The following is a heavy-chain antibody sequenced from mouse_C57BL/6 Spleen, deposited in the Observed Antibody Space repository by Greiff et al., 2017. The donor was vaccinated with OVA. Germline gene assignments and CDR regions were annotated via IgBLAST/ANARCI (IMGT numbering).Heavy chain of an antibody. J-gene: IGHJ3*01. Sequence: QVQLQQPGTELVKPGASVKLSCKASGYTFTSYWMHWVKQRPGQGLEWIGNINPSNGGTNYNEKFKSKATLTVDKSSSTAYMQLSSLTSEDSAVYYCARSFIYYDYDESCCAYWGQGTLVTVSA. CDR3: ARSFIYYDYDESCCAY. D-gene: IGHD2-4*01. V-gene: IGHV1-53*01. CDR2: INPSNGGT. CDR1: GYTFTSYW.